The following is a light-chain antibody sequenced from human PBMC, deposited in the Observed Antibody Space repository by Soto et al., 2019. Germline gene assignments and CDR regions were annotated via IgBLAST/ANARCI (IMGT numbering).Light chain of an antibody. Sequence: EIVLTQSPGTLSLSTGESTTLSCRASQSVGRNFLAWYQQKPDRAPRLLIHGASYRSTGVPDRFSGSGSETDFTLTISRLEPEDFAVYYCHQYAASPLTFGGGTKVEIK. CDR3: HQYAASPLT. CDR1: QSVGRNF. J-gene: IGKJ4*01. V-gene: IGKV3-20*01. CDR2: GAS.